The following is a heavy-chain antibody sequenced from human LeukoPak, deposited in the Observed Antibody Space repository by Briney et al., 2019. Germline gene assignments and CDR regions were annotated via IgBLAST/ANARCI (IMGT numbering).Heavy chain of an antibody. D-gene: IGHD4-17*01. CDR3: ARGTVTAPDY. V-gene: IGHV3-53*01. CDR2: FYIGGNT. J-gene: IGHJ4*02. Sequence: PGGSLRLSCAASGFSVSSSYMSWVRQAPGKGLEWVSVFYIGGNTYYADSVKGRFTISRDNSKNTLYLQMNSLRAEDTAVYYCARGTVTAPDYLGQGTLVTVSS. CDR1: GFSVSSSY.